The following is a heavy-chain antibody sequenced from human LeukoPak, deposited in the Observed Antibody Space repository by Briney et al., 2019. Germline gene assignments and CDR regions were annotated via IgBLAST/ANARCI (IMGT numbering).Heavy chain of an antibody. V-gene: IGHV4-59*01. D-gene: IGHD1-14*01. CDR2: IYYSGST. Sequence: PSETLSLTCTVSGGSISSYYWSWIRQPPGKGLEWIGYIYYSGSTNYNPSLKSRVTIPVDTSKNQFSLKLSSVTAADTAVYYCARGRRREEVAELDYWGQGTLVTVSS. CDR3: ARGRRREEVAELDY. J-gene: IGHJ4*02. CDR1: GGSISSYY.